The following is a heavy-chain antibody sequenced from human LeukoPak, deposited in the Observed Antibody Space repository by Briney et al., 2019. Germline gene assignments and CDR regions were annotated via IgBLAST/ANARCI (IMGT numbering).Heavy chain of an antibody. CDR1: GFTFSQFA. D-gene: IGHD6-6*01. J-gene: IGHJ5*02. CDR3: ARGSHRIEYRRSAAFDP. V-gene: IGHV3-30*04. CDR2: ISHDGRNT. Sequence: GGSLRLSCAASGFTFSQFAVHWVRQAPGKGLECVADISHDGRNTYYADSVKGRFTISRDNSKNTLYLQMNSLRAEDTAVYYCARGSHRIEYRRSAAFDPWGQGTLVTVSS.